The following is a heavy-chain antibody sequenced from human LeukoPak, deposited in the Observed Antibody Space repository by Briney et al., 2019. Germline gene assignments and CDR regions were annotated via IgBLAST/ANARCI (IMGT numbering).Heavy chain of an antibody. CDR3: ARGGSIAARPMYY. CDR2: ISSNGGST. V-gene: IGHV3-64*01. CDR1: GFTFSRDA. J-gene: IGHJ4*02. Sequence: GGSLRLSCAASGFTFSRDAMHWVCQAPGKGLEYVSAISSNGGSTYYANSVKGRFTISRDNSKNTLFLQMGSLRAEDMAVYYCARGGSIAARPMYYWGQGTLVTVSS. D-gene: IGHD6-6*01.